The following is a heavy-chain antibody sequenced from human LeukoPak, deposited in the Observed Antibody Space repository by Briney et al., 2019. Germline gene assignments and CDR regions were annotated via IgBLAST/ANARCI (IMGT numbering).Heavy chain of an antibody. CDR2: IYYSGST. D-gene: IGHD2-15*01. Sequence: PSQTLSLTCTVSGGSISSGGYYWSWIRQHPGKGLEWIGYIYYSGSTYYNPSLKSRASISVDTSKNRFSLKLTSVTAADTAVYYCAREVPTRSVDYWGQGTLVTVSS. V-gene: IGHV4-31*03. CDR1: GGSISSGGYY. J-gene: IGHJ4*02. CDR3: AREVPTRSVDY.